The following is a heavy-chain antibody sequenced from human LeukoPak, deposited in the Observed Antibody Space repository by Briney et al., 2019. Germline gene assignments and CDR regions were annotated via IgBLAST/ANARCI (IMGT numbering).Heavy chain of an antibody. D-gene: IGHD4-11*01. V-gene: IGHV4-30-2*01. CDR3: ARGAYSNPYYFDY. CDR1: GGSISSGGYS. Sequence: SETLSLTCAVSGGSISSGGYSWSWIRQPPGKGLEWIGYIYHSGSTYHNPSLKSRVTISVDRSKNQFSLKLSSVTAADTAVYYCARGAYSNPYYFDYWGQGTLVTVSS. J-gene: IGHJ4*02. CDR2: IYHSGST.